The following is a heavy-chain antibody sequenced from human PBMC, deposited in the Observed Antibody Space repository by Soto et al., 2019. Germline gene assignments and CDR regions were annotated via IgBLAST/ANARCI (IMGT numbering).Heavy chain of an antibody. CDR2: IHNSGNT. D-gene: IGHD6-19*01. J-gene: IGHJ6*02. CDR3: AREGIESSGWYSGERYHAMDV. CDR1: AGSISGYD. V-gene: IGHV4-59*01. Sequence: PSVTLALTWTVAAGSISGYDGNWIRQPPWKGLEWIGRIHNSGNTNYNTSLQSRVSISGDTSRNQFSLTVSSVTAADTAVYYCAREGIESSGWYSGERYHAMDVWGHGTTVTVSS.